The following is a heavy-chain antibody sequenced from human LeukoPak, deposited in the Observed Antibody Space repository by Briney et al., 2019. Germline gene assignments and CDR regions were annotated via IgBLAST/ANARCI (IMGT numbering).Heavy chain of an antibody. CDR1: GGPISSSNW. V-gene: IGHV4-4*02. CDR3: ARVEWLTNYYYYGMDV. Sequence: SETLSLTCAVSGGPISSSNWWSWVRQPPGKGLEWIGEIYHSGSTNYNPSLKSRVTISVDKSKNQFSLKLSSVTAADTAVYYCARVEWLTNYYYYGMDVWAKGPRSPSP. J-gene: IGHJ6*02. CDR2: IYHSGST. D-gene: IGHD3-3*01.